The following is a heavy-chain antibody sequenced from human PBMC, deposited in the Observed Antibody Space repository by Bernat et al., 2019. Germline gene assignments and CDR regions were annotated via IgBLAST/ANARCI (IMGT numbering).Heavy chain of an antibody. CDR2: INSDGSYT. V-gene: IGHV3-74*01. CDR1: GFTFNTLW. J-gene: IGHJ5*02. Sequence: EVQLVVSGGVLVQPGGSLRLSCAASGFTFNTLWMYWVRQAPGKGLWWVSRINSDGSYTTYADSVKGRFTISRDNAKNTLYLQMNSLGAEETAVYYCARGGVTFGGVIAHWGQRTLVTVSS. D-gene: IGHD3-16*01. CDR3: ARGGVTFGGVIAH.